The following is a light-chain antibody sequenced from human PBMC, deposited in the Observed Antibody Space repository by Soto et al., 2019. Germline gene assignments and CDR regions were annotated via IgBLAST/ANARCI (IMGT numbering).Light chain of an antibody. CDR3: QQRGT. J-gene: IGKJ5*01. Sequence: EIVLTQSPATLSLSPGERATLSCRASQSFSNYLAWYQQKPGQAPRLLISVASNRATGIPARFSSSGSGTDFTLTISSLESEDFAVYYCQQRGTFGQGTRLEIK. CDR1: QSFSNY. V-gene: IGKV3-11*01. CDR2: VAS.